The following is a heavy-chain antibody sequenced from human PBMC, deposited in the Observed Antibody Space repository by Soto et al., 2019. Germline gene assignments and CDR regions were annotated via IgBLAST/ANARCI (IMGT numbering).Heavy chain of an antibody. CDR3: ARDRDWSGYSAYYYYYGMDV. CDR1: GYTFTSYG. J-gene: IGHJ6*02. Sequence: ASVKVSCKASGYTFTSYGISWVRQAPGQGLEWMGWISAYNGNTNYAQKLQGRVTMTTDTSTSTAYMELRSLRSDDTAVYYCARDRDWSGYSAYYYYYGMDVWCQGTTLTV. V-gene: IGHV1-18*01. D-gene: IGHD3-3*01. CDR2: ISAYNGNT.